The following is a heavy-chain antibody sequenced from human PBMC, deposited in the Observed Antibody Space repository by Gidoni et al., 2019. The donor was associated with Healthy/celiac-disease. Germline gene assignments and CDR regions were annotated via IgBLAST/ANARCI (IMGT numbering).Heavy chain of an antibody. CDR2: INHSGST. CDR3: ARVRLNGDPVDY. CDR1: GGSFSGYY. J-gene: IGHJ4*02. Sequence: QVQLQPWGSGLLKPSETLSLTCAVYGGSFSGYYWSWIRQPPGKGLEWIGEINHSGSTNYNPSLKSRVTISVDTSKNQFSLKLSAVTAADTAVYYWARVRLNGDPVDYWGQGTLVTVSS. D-gene: IGHD3-10*01. V-gene: IGHV4-34*01.